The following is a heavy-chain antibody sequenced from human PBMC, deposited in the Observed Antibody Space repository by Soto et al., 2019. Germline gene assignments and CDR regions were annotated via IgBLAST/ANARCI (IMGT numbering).Heavy chain of an antibody. D-gene: IGHD2-8*02. V-gene: IGHV3-30*03. Sequence: QVQLVESGGGVVQPGRSLRLSCAVSGFTVSTYGMHWVRQAPGKGLEWVAVISRDGGTKHYADSVKGRFTIPRDTSRNTPCLEMNSLRGDDMAVYYCTGEVASGYWGQGTLVTVSS. CDR2: ISRDGGTK. J-gene: IGHJ4*02. CDR1: GFTVSTYG. CDR3: TGEVASGY.